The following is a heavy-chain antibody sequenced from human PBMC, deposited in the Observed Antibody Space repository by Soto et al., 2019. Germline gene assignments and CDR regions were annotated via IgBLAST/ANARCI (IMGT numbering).Heavy chain of an antibody. CDR2: ISYDGSNK. CDR3: AKGMGIYSGYDPFDY. Sequence: PGGSLSLSCAASGFTFSSYGMHWVRQAPGKGLEWVAVISYDGSNKYYADSVKGRFTISRDNSKNTLYLQMNSLRAEDTAVYYCAKGMGIYSGYDPFDYWGQGTLVTVSS. V-gene: IGHV3-30*18. J-gene: IGHJ4*02. D-gene: IGHD5-12*01. CDR1: GFTFSSYG.